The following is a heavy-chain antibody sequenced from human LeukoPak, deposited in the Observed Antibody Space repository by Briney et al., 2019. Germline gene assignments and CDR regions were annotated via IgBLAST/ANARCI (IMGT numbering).Heavy chain of an antibody. V-gene: IGHV4-59*01. D-gene: IGHD4-17*01. Sequence: PSETLSLTCTVSGGSISSYYWSWIRQPPGKGLEWIGYIYYSGSTNYNPSLKSRVTISVDTSKNQFSLKLSSVTAADTAVYYCARGEDYGDTTGAFDIWGQGTMVTVSS. CDR3: ARGEDYGDTTGAFDI. CDR2: IYYSGST. CDR1: GGSISSYY. J-gene: IGHJ3*02.